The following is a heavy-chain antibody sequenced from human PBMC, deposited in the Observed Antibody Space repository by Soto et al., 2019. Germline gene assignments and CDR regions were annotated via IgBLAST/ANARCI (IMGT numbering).Heavy chain of an antibody. CDR3: ARRIGRGDFDI. D-gene: IGHD2-15*01. CDR2: IYYSGST. Sequence: TLSLTCTFSGGPISSGGYYWSWLRQHPGKGLEWIGYIYYSGSTYYNPSLKSRVTISVDTSKNQFSLKLSSVTAADKAVYYCARRIGRGDFDIWGQGTMVTVSS. V-gene: IGHV4-31*03. CDR1: GGPISSGGYY. J-gene: IGHJ3*02.